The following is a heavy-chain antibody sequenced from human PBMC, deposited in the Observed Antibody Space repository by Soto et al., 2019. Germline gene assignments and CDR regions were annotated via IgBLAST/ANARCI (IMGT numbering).Heavy chain of an antibody. J-gene: IGHJ6*02. CDR2: INDRES. D-gene: IGHD5-12*01. CDR3: ARLRWLNPPTRPEHYFYGMDV. Sequence: QVQLQQWGAGLLKPSETLSPTCGVYGGPFNGFYWSWVRQPPGKGLEWIGEINDRESNYSPSLKSRLSISTDASKKQFSLKLTSVTAADTAVYYCARLRWLNPPTRPEHYFYGMDVWGQGTSVIVSS. CDR1: GGPFNGFY. V-gene: IGHV4-34*01.